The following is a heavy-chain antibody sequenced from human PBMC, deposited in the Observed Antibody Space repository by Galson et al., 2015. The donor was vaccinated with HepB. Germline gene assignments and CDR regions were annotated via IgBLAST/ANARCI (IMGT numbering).Heavy chain of an antibody. J-gene: IGHJ3*02. CDR3: ARDLGIAAAGTDAFDI. CDR2: TYYRSKWYN. CDR1: GDSVSSNSAA. Sequence: AISGDSVSSNSAAWNWIRQSPSRGLEWLGRTYYRSKWYNDYAVSVKSRITINPDTSKNQFSLQLNSVTPEDTAVYYCARDLGIAAAGTDAFDIWGQGTMVTVSS. D-gene: IGHD6-13*01. V-gene: IGHV6-1*01.